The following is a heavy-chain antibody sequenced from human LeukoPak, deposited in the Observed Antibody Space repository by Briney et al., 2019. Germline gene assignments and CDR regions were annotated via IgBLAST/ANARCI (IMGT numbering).Heavy chain of an antibody. V-gene: IGHV3-7*04. CDR1: GFTFSTYW. CDR3: ARDHRHFYDISAYKGFDY. Sequence: GGSLRLSCAASGFTFSTYWMSWVRQAPGKGLEWVANIKQDGSEKYYVDSVKGRFTISRDNAKNSLYLQMNSLRGEDTAMYYCARDHRHFYDISAYKGFDYWGQGTLVTVSS. CDR2: IKQDGSEK. D-gene: IGHD3-22*01. J-gene: IGHJ4*02.